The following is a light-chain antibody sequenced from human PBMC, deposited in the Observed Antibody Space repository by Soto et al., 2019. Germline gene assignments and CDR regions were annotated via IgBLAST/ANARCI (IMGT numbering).Light chain of an antibody. V-gene: IGLV1-44*01. CDR2: SNN. Sequence: QSVLTQPPSASGTPGQRVTISCSGGSSNIGSSIVNWYQQLPGTAPKLLIYSNNNRPSGVPDRFSGSKSGTSASLAIAGLQADDEADYYCQSYDPTLRTSLFGGGTKLTVL. CDR3: QSYDPTLRTSL. CDR1: SSNIGSSI. J-gene: IGLJ2*01.